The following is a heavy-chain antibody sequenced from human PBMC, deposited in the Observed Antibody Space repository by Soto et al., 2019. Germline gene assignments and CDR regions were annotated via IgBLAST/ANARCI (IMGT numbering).Heavy chain of an antibody. J-gene: IGHJ4*02. D-gene: IGHD4-17*01. CDR3: ASHTSTVTYVDY. CDR1: GGSISSGGYY. V-gene: IGHV4-31*03. CDR2: IYYSGST. Sequence: QVQLQESGPGLVKPSQTLSLTCTVSGGSISSGGYYWSWIRQHPGKGLEWVGYIYYSGSTYYNPSLKRRLTISGDTSKNQFSLKLSSVTAADTAVYYCASHTSTVTYVDYWGQGTLVTVSS.